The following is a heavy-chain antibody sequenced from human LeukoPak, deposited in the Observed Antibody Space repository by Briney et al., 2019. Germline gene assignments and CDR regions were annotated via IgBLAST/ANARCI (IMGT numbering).Heavy chain of an antibody. Sequence: GGSLRLSCAASRFTFSSYGMHWVRQAPGKGLEWVAYIQYDGSNEQYADSVKGRFSISRDSSKNILYLQMKSLRAEDTAVYYCATSRGSSYGYRALELPPSPVDWGQGTLVTVSS. CDR2: IQYDGSNE. CDR3: ATSRGSSYGYRALELPPSPVD. J-gene: IGHJ4*02. D-gene: IGHD5-18*01. V-gene: IGHV3-30*02. CDR1: RFTFSSYG.